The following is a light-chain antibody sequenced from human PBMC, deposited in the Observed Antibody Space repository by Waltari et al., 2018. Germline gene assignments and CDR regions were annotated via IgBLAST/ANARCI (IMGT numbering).Light chain of an antibody. V-gene: IGLV1-36*01. J-gene: IGLJ3*02. CDR3: STWDDSLNAWV. CDR1: SSNIGKNG. Sequence: QSVLTQPPSVSEAPRQRVTISCSGRSSNIGKNGVNWYQHPPGEAPKLLNFFDDLLPSGVSDRFSGSQSGTCASLAISGLQPQDEADYYCSTWDDSLNAWVFGGGTKLTVL. CDR2: FDD.